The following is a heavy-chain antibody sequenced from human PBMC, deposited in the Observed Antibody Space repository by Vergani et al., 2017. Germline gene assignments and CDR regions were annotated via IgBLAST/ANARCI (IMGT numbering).Heavy chain of an antibody. D-gene: IGHD1-7*01. V-gene: IGHV1-2*02. CDR1: GYTFTDYY. J-gene: IGHJ4*02. Sequence: QVQLVQSGAEVKKPGASVKVSCKSSGYTFTDYYIHWVRQAPGQGLEWMGWLFPNSGATNYAQKFHGRVTMTRDTSINTAYMELGRLRSDDTAVYFCATHIHLNLPDFDFWGRGTLVTVSS. CDR3: ATHIHLNLPDFDF. CDR2: LFPNSGAT.